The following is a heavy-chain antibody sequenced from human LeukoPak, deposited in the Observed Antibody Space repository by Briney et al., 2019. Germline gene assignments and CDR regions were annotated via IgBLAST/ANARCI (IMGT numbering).Heavy chain of an antibody. J-gene: IGHJ3*02. V-gene: IGHV3-49*04. Sequence: QPGGSLRLSCTASGFTFGDYAMSWVRQAPGKGLEWVGFIRSKAYGGTTEYAASVKGRFTISRDDSKSIAYLQMNSLKTEDTAVYYCTRWSLGERDAFDIWGQGTMVTVSS. CDR2: IRSKAYGGTT. CDR1: GFTFGDYA. D-gene: IGHD1-1*01. CDR3: TRWSLGERDAFDI.